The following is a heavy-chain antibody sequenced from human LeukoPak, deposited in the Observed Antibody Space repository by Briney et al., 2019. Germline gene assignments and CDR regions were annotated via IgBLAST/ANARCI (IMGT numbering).Heavy chain of an antibody. CDR2: ISGSGGST. D-gene: IGHD5-12*01. V-gene: IGHV3-23*01. Sequence: GGSLRLSCAASGFTFSSYAMSWVRQAPGKGLEWVSAISGSGGSTYYADSVKGRFTISGDNSKNTLYLQMNSLRAEDTAVYYCARGNSGYDPSHLDYWGQGTLVTVSS. J-gene: IGHJ4*02. CDR3: ARGNSGYDPSHLDY. CDR1: GFTFSSYA.